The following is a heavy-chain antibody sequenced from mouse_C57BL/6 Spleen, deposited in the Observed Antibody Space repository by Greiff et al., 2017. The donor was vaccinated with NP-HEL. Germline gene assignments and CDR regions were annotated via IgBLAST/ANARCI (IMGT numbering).Heavy chain of an antibody. V-gene: IGHV1-26*01. Sequence: EVKLQQPGPELVKPGASVKISCKASGYTFTDYYMNWVKQSHGKSLEWIGDINPNHGGTSYNQKFKGKATLTVDKSSSTAYMELRSLTSEDSAVYYCARPLYYYGSIFFDYWGHGTTLTFSS. J-gene: IGHJ2*01. CDR3: ARPLYYYGSIFFDY. D-gene: IGHD1-1*01. CDR2: INPNHGGT. CDR1: GYTFTDYY.